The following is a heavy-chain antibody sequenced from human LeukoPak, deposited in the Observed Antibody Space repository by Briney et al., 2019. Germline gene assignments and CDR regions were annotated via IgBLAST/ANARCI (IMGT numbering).Heavy chain of an antibody. J-gene: IGHJ4*02. CDR1: GFTFSDFH. D-gene: IGHD3-22*01. V-gene: IGHV3-11*04. Sequence: GGSLRLSCAASGFTFSDFHMCWIRQAPGKGLEWVSFSSTSGSTIFYADSVKGRFTISRDNAKNSLYLQMNSLRAEDAAVYYCARANYDSSGYYSYWGQGTLVTVSS. CDR2: SSTSGSTI. CDR3: ARANYDSSGYYSY.